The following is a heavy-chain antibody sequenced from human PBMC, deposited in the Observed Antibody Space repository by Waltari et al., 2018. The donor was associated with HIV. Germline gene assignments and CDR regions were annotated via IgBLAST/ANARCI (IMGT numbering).Heavy chain of an antibody. CDR3: ARHQQQQLGTDYYYYYGMDV. CDR2: IYSSGST. Sequence: QLQLQESGPGLVKPSETLSLTCTVSGGSISSSSSYWGWIRPPPGKGLEWIGSIYSSGSTYYNPSLKSRVTISVDTSKNQFSLKLSSVTAADTAVYYCARHQQQQLGTDYYYYYGMDVWGQGTTVTVSS. J-gene: IGHJ6*02. V-gene: IGHV4-39*01. D-gene: IGHD6-13*01. CDR1: GGSISSSSSY.